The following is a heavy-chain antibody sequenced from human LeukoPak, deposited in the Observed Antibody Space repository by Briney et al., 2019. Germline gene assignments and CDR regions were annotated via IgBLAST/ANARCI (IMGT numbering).Heavy chain of an antibody. CDR3: ARDYRGSSDY. CDR1: GGSISSYY. V-gene: IGHV4-59*01. CDR2: IYYSGST. Sequence: SETLSLTCTVSGGSISSYYWSWIRQPPGKGLEWIGYIYYSGSTNYNPSLKSRVTISVDTSKNQFSLKLSSVTAADTAVYYCARDYRGSSDYWGQGTLVTVSS. D-gene: IGHD3-16*02. J-gene: IGHJ4*02.